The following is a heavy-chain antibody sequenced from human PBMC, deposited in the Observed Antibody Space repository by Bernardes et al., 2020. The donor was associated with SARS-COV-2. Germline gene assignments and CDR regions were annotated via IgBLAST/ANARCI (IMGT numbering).Heavy chain of an antibody. Sequence: GGSLRLSCGASGFTLSSYWMSWVRQAPGKGLEWVANIKQDGSDKYYVDSVKGRFTISRDNAKNSLYLQMNNLRAEDTAVYYCARMVAASRYYYYYYGMDVWGQGTTVTVSS. CDR3: ARMVAASRYYYYYYGMDV. J-gene: IGHJ6*02. V-gene: IGHV3-7*01. D-gene: IGHD2-15*01. CDR2: IKQDGSDK. CDR1: GFTLSSYW.